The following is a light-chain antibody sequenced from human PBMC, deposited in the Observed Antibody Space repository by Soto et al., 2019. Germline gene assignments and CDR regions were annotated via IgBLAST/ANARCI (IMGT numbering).Light chain of an antibody. J-gene: IGKJ1*01. CDR3: QYYGNSPLT. CDR2: DAF. Sequence: EIVLTQSPGTLSLSPGERATLNCRASQSISTSSLAWYRQKPGQAPRLLIYDAFNKATGIPDRFSGGGSRAYFPLTITRLEPEDFAEYYCQYYGNSPLTFGQGTKVDFK. CDR1: QSISTSS. V-gene: IGKV3-20*01.